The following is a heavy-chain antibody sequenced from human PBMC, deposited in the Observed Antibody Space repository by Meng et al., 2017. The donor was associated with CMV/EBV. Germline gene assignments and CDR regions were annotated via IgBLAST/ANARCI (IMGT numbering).Heavy chain of an antibody. V-gene: IGHV1-2*02. Sequence: ASVKVSCKASGYTFTGYYMHWVRQAPGQGLEWMGWINPNSGGTNYAQKFQGRVTMTRDTSISTAYMELSRPRSDDTAVYYCARGPAYDFWSGYYTAFDIWGQGTMVTVSS. J-gene: IGHJ3*02. CDR2: INPNSGGT. D-gene: IGHD3-3*01. CDR1: GYTFTGYY. CDR3: ARGPAYDFWSGYYTAFDI.